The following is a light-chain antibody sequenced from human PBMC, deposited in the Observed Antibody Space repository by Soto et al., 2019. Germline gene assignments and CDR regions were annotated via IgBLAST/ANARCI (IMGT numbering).Light chain of an antibody. CDR3: SSYTSSSTLYV. CDR2: EVS. V-gene: IGLV2-14*01. J-gene: IGLJ1*01. CDR1: SSDVGGYNF. Sequence: QYGLTQPASVAGSPGKSITISCTGTSSDVGGYNFVSWYQHHPGKAPQLMIFEVSNRPSGISYRFSGSKSGNTASLTISGLQAEDEADYYCSSYTSSSTLYVFGTGTKVTVL.